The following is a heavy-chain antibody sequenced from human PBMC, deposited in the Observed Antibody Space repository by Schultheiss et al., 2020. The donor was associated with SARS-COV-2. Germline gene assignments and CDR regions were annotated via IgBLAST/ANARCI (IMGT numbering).Heavy chain of an antibody. V-gene: IGHV2-70*11. CDR3: ARSNSDYFYNYGMDV. CDR1: GFSFSTSGMC. D-gene: IGHD4-11*01. Sequence: QTLSLTCTFSGFSFSTSGMCVSWIRQPPGKALEWLARIDWDDDKYYNTSLKTRLTISKDTSKNQVVLTMTNMDPVDTATYYCARSNSDYFYNYGMDVWGQGTTVTVSS. CDR2: IDWDDDK. J-gene: IGHJ6*02.